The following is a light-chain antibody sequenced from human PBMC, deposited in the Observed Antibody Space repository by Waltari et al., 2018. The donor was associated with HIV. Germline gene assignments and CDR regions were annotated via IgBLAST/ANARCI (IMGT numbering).Light chain of an antibody. J-gene: IGKJ4*01. CDR3: QQYAASPLT. Sequence: EIVLTQSPGPLSLSPGARATLSCRASQSVPSASLAWYQQKPGQSPRLLIDGASSRAPGIPDRFSGSGAVTDFILTISRLEPEDCAVYYCQQYAASPLTFGGGTKVEIK. CDR2: GAS. V-gene: IGKV3-20*01. CDR1: QSVPSAS.